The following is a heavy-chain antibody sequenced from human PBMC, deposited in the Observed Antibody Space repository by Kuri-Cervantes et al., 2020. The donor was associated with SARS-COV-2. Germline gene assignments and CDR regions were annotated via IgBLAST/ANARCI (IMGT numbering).Heavy chain of an antibody. Sequence: GESLKISCAASGFTFSNYAIHWVRQAPGKGLEWVAVISYDGSNKYYADSVKGRFTISRDNSKNTLYLQMNSLRAEDTAVYYCARGYGGNVFDYWGQGTLVTVSS. J-gene: IGHJ4*02. CDR2: ISYDGSNK. CDR3: ARGYGGNVFDY. V-gene: IGHV3-30*04. D-gene: IGHD4-23*01. CDR1: GFTFSNYA.